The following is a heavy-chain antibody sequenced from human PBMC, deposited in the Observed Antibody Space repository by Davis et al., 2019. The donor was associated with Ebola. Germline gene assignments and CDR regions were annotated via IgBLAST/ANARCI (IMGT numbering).Heavy chain of an antibody. CDR2: IKQDGSEK. Sequence: PGGSLRLSCAASGFTFSSYWMSWVRQAPGKGLEWVANIKQDGSEKYYVDSVKGRFTISRDNAKNSLYLQMNSLRVEDTAVYYCARDPSHGACDIWGRGTMVTVSS. V-gene: IGHV3-7*03. CDR3: ARDPSHGACDI. J-gene: IGHJ3*02. CDR1: GFTFSSYW.